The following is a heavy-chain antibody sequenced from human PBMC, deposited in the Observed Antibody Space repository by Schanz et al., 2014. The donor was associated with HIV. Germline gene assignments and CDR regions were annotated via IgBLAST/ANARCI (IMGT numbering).Heavy chain of an antibody. D-gene: IGHD2-21*02. CDR1: GFTFRDYW. J-gene: IGHJ4*02. CDR3: ARDHLVVVTAILDY. Sequence: EVQLVESGGGLVQPGGSLRLSCAASGFTFRDYWMTWVRQAPGKGLEWLANIKEDGSVKGEVDSVKGRFTISRDNAKNALYLQMNSLRVDDTAVYYCARDHLVVVTAILDYWGQGTLVTVSS. V-gene: IGHV3-7*01. CDR2: IKEDGSVK.